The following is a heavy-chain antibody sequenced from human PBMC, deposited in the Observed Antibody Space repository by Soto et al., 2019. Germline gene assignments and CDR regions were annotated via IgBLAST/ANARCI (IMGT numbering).Heavy chain of an antibody. J-gene: IGHJ4*02. CDR2: ISGSGGST. D-gene: IGHD3-9*01. V-gene: IGHV3-23*01. CDR1: GFTFSSYA. CDR3: AKGDDILTGYAY. Sequence: HPGGSLRLSCAASGFTFSSYAMSWVRQAPGKGLEWVSAISGSGGSTYYADSVKGRFTISRDNSKNTLYLQMNSLRAEDTAVYYCAKGDDILTGYAYWGQGTLVTVSS.